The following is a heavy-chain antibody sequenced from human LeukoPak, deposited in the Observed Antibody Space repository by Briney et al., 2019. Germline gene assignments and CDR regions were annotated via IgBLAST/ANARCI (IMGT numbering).Heavy chain of an antibody. Sequence: GGSLRLSCAASGFTVSQNYMSWVRQAPGKGLEWVSTISGSGAGTYYADSVKGRFTISRDNSKNTLYLQMNSLRAEDTAVYYCAEAAGGSSDYWGQGTLVTVSS. CDR1: GFTVSQNY. CDR2: ISGSGAGT. J-gene: IGHJ4*02. D-gene: IGHD3-16*01. V-gene: IGHV3-23*01. CDR3: AEAAGGSSDY.